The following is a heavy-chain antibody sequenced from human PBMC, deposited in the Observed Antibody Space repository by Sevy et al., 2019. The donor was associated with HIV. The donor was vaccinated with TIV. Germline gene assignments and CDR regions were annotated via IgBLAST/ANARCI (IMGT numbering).Heavy chain of an antibody. J-gene: IGHJ5*02. V-gene: IGHV4-4*07. CDR1: GGSITSYS. CDR2: IYSNGNS. D-gene: IGHD6-19*01. CDR3: AREGGASSAWFENWFGP. Sequence: SETLSLTCTVSGGSITSYSWSWIRQPAGTGLEWLGRIYSNGNSNYNPSLKSRVTMSVDTSKNQFSLKLTSVNAADTAVYFCAREGGASSAWFENWFGPWGQRTLVTVSS.